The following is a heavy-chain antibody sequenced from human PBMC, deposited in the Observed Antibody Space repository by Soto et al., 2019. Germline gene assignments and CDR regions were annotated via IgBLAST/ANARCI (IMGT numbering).Heavy chain of an antibody. CDR3: AACVGHTSCLSIDY. J-gene: IGHJ4*02. CDR2: FDPEDGET. CDR1: GYTLTELS. Sequence: ASVKVSCKVSGYTLTELSMHWGRQAPGKGLEWMGGFDPEDGETIYAQKFQGRVTMTEDTSTDTAYMDLSSLRSEDTAVYYCAACVGHTSCLSIDYWGQGTLVTVSS. D-gene: IGHD2-2*01. V-gene: IGHV1-24*01.